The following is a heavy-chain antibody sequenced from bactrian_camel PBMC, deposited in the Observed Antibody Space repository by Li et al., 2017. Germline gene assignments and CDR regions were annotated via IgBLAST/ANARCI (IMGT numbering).Heavy chain of an antibody. CDR2: IESDGRT. CDR3: AADRAFSPRCLDYGLGSAEYHY. CDR1: GYSAVTLC. D-gene: IGHD5*01. V-gene: IGHV3S26*01. Sequence: HVQLVESGGGSVRAGGSLRLSCAAASGYSAVTLCMTWLRQAPGKEREGVAGIESDGRTSYAGSVKGRFTISKDNDKNTLYLQMNSLKPEDSAMYYCAADRAFSPRCLDYGLGSAEYHYWGQGTQVTVS. J-gene: IGHJ4*01.